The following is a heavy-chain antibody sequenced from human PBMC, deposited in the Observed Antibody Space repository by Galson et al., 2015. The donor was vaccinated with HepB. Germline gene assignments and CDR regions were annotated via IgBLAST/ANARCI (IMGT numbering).Heavy chain of an antibody. V-gene: IGHV3-30-3*02. D-gene: IGHD2-21*01. J-gene: IGHJ3*02. Sequence: SLRLSCAASAFSFGDFAIHWVRRAPGQGLEWVAIISCNGNRKEYADSVKGRFTISRDNFKSTLSLQMNSLRAEDTAVYYCAKDKGGDASPIVRMNAFDICGQGTLGCVSS. CDR2: ISCNGNRK. CDR1: AFSFGDFA. CDR3: AKDKGGDASPIVRMNAFDI.